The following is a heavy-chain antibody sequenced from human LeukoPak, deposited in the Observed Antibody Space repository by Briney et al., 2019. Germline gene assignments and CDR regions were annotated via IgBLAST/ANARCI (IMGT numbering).Heavy chain of an antibody. CDR3: ARLSIAARPRFDY. V-gene: IGHV4-59*08. D-gene: IGHD6-6*01. J-gene: IGHJ4*02. CDR1: GGSISSYY. CDR2: IYYSGST. Sequence: PSETLSLTCTVSGGSISSYYWSWIRQPPGKGLEWIGYIYYSGSTNYNPSLKSRVTISVDTSKNQFSLKLSSVTAADTAVYYCARLSIAARPRFDYWGQGTLVTVSS.